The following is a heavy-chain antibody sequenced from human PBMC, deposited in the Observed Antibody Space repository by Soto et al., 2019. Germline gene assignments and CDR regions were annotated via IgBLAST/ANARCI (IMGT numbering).Heavy chain of an antibody. D-gene: IGHD6-19*01. Sequence: QVQLVQSGAEVKKPGSSVKVSCKASGGTFSSYAISWVRQAPGQGLEWMGGIVPIFGTANYAQKFQGRVTIPAGQSTSTAYIELSSLRSEDTAVYYCAREGYSSDYYYYGMDVWGQGTTVTVSS. V-gene: IGHV1-69*01. CDR3: AREGYSSDYYYYGMDV. CDR2: IVPIFGTA. J-gene: IGHJ6*02. CDR1: GGTFSSYA.